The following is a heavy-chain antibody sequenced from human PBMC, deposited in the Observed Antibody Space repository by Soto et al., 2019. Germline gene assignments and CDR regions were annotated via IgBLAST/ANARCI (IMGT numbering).Heavy chain of an antibody. D-gene: IGHD6-19*01. CDR1: VYSISIGSY. CDR2: IYHGGTT. J-gene: IGHJ4*01. V-gene: IGHV4-38-2*02. Sequence: SETLALTCIFSVYSISIGSYWAWIRQPPGKGPEWIASIYHGGTTFYNPSLKSRITISVDTSNNQFSLKLTSVTAADTAVYYCARVHVMVVAGSTFDYWGHGTMVTVSS. CDR3: ARVHVMVVAGSTFDY.